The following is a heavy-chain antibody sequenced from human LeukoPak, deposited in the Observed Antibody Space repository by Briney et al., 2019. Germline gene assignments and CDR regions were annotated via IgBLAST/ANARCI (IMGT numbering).Heavy chain of an antibody. CDR3: ASALSGSPNY. J-gene: IGHJ4*02. CDR2: ISYDGGNK. V-gene: IGHV3-30-3*01. Sequence: GGSLRLSRAASGFTFSSYAMHWVRQAPGKGLEWVVVISYDGGNKYYADSVKGRFTISRDNSKNTLYLQMNSLRAEDTAVYYCASALSGSPNYWGQGTLVTVSS. CDR1: GFTFSSYA. D-gene: IGHD1-26*01.